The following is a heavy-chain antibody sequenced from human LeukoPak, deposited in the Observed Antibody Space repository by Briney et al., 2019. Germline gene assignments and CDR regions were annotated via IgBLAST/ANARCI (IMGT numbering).Heavy chain of an antibody. D-gene: IGHD2-2*01. Sequence: GGSLRLSCAASGFSINYDWMSWVRQAPGRGLEWVGRIKSKTDGGTTEYAAPVKGRFTISRDDSRNTLYLQMSSLKSEDTAVYYCVRDQYCASSSCPGAFDLWGQGTVVTVSS. CDR1: GFSINYDW. CDR3: VRDQYCASSSCPGAFDL. CDR2: IKSKTDGGTT. J-gene: IGHJ3*01. V-gene: IGHV3-15*01.